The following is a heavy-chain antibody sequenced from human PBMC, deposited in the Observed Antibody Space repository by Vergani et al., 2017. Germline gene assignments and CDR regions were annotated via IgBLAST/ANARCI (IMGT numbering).Heavy chain of an antibody. CDR1: GFSLNTRGVS. Sequence: QITLKESGPTLVKPTQTLTLTCTFSGFSLNTRGVSVAWIRQPPGKALDWLALIYWNDDQHYSPSLNNSVTITKDTSKNQVVLTMTNMDYVDTGTYYCIDRKTEFETTGCVNPFYYYYYMDVWGKGTTVTVSS. CDR2: IYWNDDQ. D-gene: IGHD1-7*01. CDR3: IDRKTEFETTGCVNPFYYYYYMDV. J-gene: IGHJ6*03. V-gene: IGHV2-5*04.